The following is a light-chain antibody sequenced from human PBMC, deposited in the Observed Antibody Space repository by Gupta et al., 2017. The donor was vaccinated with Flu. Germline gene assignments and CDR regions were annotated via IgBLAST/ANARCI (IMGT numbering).Light chain of an antibody. CDR2: ENN. J-gene: IGLJ3*02. V-gene: IGLV1-51*02. CDR3: GAWDSSLNIWV. Sequence: QSVLPQPPSVSAAPGPPVTLPCSRSASNIGGPSYVSCYQQLPGTTPKLLIYENNKRPPGIPDRFSASKYGTSATLGISGLQAGDEADYYCGAWDSSLNIWVFGGGTKLTVL. CDR1: ASNIGGPSY.